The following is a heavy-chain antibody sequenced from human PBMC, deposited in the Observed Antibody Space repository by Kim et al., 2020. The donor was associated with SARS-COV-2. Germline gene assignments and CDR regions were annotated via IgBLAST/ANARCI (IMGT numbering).Heavy chain of an antibody. Sequence: GGSLRLSCSASGFTFSKYEMNWVRQAPGKGLEWVSFIPTSGNIVYYADSVKGRFTMSRDNTKNSLYLQMHSLRAEDTAIYYCVIGSVVQSGMDVWGQGTTGTVSS. D-gene: IGHD2-15*01. CDR3: VIGSVVQSGMDV. CDR1: GFTFSKYE. CDR2: IPTSGNIV. V-gene: IGHV3-48*03. J-gene: IGHJ6*02.